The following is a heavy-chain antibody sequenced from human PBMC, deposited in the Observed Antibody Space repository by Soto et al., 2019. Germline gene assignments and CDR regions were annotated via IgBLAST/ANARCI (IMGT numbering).Heavy chain of an antibody. J-gene: IGHJ4*02. CDR3: ASGSSWSDY. CDR1: GFTFSSCA. CDR2: ISGSGDDT. D-gene: IGHD6-13*01. V-gene: IGHV3-23*01. Sequence: GGSLRLSCAASGFTFSSCAMSWVRQAPGKGLEWVSGISGSGDDTEYADAVKGRFGISGDSAKNTLYLQMNSLRAEATAVYDCASGSSWSDYWGQGALVTVCS.